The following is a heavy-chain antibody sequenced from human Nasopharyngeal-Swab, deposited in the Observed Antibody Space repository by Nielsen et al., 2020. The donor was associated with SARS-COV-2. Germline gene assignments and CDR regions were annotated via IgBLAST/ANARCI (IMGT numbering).Heavy chain of an antibody. Sequence: WIRQSPSRGLEWLGRTYYRSKWYNDYAVSVKSRITINPDTSKNQSSLQLNSVTPEDTAVYYCARDGGGYSGYDYPLYYYYMDVWGKGTTVTVSS. J-gene: IGHJ6*03. CDR2: TYYRSKWYN. D-gene: IGHD5-12*01. V-gene: IGHV6-1*01. CDR3: ARDGGGYSGYDYPLYYYYMDV.